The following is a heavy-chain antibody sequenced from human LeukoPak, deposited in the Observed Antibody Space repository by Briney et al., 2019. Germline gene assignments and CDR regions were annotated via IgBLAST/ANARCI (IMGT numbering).Heavy chain of an antibody. CDR1: GFTFSSYA. CDR3: AKDFAIFGGPLSSFGY. CDR2: ISGSGGST. J-gene: IGHJ4*02. V-gene: IGHV3-23*01. Sequence: GGSLRLSCAASGFTFSSYAMSWVRQAPGKGLEWVSAISGSGGSTYYADSVKGRFTISRDNSKNTLYLQMNSLRAEDTAVYYCAKDFAIFGGPLSSFGYWGQGTLVTVSS. D-gene: IGHD3-3*01.